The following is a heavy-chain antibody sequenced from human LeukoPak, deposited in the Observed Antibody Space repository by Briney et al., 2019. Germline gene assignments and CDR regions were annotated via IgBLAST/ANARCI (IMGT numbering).Heavy chain of an antibody. CDR2: ISSDGSST. Sequence: PGGSLRLSCAASGFTFSSYWMHWVRQAPGKGLVWVARISSDGSSTTYADSVKGRFTISRDNAKNSLYLQMNSLRADDTAVYYCARERTTIVSGTTIGAYWGQGTLVTVSS. D-gene: IGHD2/OR15-2a*01. CDR3: ARERTTIVSGTTIGAY. J-gene: IGHJ4*02. V-gene: IGHV3-74*03. CDR1: GFTFSSYW.